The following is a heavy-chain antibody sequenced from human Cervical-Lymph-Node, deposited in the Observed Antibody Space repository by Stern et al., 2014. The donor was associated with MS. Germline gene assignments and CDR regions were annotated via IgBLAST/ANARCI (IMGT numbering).Heavy chain of an antibody. Sequence: EVQLLESGAEVKKPGESLKISCKDSGYSFTRYWIGWVRQLPGKGLEWMGLIYPGDSDTRYSASFQGRVTISADKSINTAYLQWGSLEASDSATYYCARGGVSFDTGLVAFDYWGQGTLVTVSS. J-gene: IGHJ4*02. CDR3: ARGGVSFDTGLVAFDY. CDR1: GYSFTRYW. D-gene: IGHD2-15*01. V-gene: IGHV5-51*01. CDR2: IYPGDSDT.